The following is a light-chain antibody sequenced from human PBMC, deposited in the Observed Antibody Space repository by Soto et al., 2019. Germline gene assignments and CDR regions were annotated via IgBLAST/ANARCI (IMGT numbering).Light chain of an antibody. J-gene: IGKJ4*01. CDR3: QRYNNWPLT. CDR1: QSVSSSY. Sequence: ENAWTQCPGTLSLSPGERPTLSGRTSQSVSSSYLAWYQQKPGQTPRLLIYGASTRATGVPARFSGSGSGTEFTLTINSLQSEDSAVYYCQRYNNWPLTFGGGAKVDIK. CDR2: GAS. V-gene: IGKV3-15*01.